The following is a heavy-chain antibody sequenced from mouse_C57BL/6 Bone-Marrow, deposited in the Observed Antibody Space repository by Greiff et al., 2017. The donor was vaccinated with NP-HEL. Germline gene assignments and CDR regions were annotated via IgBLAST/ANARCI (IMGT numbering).Heavy chain of an antibody. CDR2: IYPRSGNT. Sequence: VKLMESGAELARPGASVKLSCKASGYTFTSYGISWVKQRTGQGLEWIGEIYPRSGNTYYNEKFKGKATLTADKSSSTAYMELRSLTSEDSAVYFCARWDPRFAYWGQGTLVTVSA. CDR3: ARWDPRFAY. V-gene: IGHV1-81*01. J-gene: IGHJ3*01. D-gene: IGHD4-1*01. CDR1: GYTFTSYG.